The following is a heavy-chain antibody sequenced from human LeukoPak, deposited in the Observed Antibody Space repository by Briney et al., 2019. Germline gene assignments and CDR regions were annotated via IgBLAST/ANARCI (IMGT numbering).Heavy chain of an antibody. CDR2: MYHSGST. V-gene: IGHV4-38-2*02. Sequence: PSETLSLTCTVSGYSLSSHYYWGWIRPPPGKGLEWIGSMYHSGSTYYNPSLKSRVTISVDTSKNQFSLKLSSVTAADTAVYYCAREYSSSWYDFDYWGQGTLVTVSS. J-gene: IGHJ4*02. CDR3: AREYSSSWYDFDY. CDR1: GYSLSSHYY. D-gene: IGHD6-13*01.